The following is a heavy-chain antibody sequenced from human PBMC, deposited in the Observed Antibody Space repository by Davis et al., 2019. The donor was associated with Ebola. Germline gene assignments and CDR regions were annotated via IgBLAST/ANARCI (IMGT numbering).Heavy chain of an antibody. J-gene: IGHJ6*04. CDR1: GFTVSSNY. Sequence: GGSLRLSCAASGFTVSSNYMSWVRQAPGKGLEWVSVIYSGDNTYYADSVKGRFTISRDNSKNTVYLQMNGLRAEDTAVYYCARWVGGDCSGGSCYSSGGMDVWGKGTTVTVSS. CDR2: IYSGDNT. D-gene: IGHD2-15*01. V-gene: IGHV3-53*01. CDR3: ARWVGGDCSGGSCYSSGGMDV.